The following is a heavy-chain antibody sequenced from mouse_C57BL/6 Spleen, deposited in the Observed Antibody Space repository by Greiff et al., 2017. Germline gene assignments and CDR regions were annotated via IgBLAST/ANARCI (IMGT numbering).Heavy chain of an antibody. D-gene: IGHD2-4*01. J-gene: IGHJ4*01. CDR1: GYTFTSYW. CDR2: IHPNSGST. V-gene: IGHV1-64*01. CDR3: ARRGYYDYDGDYYAMDY. Sequence: VQLQQPGAELVKPGASVKLSCKASGYTFTSYWMHWVKQRPGQGLEWIGMIHPNSGSTNYNEKFKSKATLTVDKSSSTAYMQLSSLTSEDSAVYYCARRGYYDYDGDYYAMDYWGQGTSVTVSS.